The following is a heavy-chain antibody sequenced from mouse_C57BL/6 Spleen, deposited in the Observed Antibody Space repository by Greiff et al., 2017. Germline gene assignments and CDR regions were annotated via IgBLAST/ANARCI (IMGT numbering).Heavy chain of an antibody. CDR2: IHPNSGST. J-gene: IGHJ2*01. CDR3: ARGYYGSSYHFDY. D-gene: IGHD1-1*01. CDR1: GYTFTSYW. Sequence: QVQLQQPGAELVKPGASVKLSCKASGYTFTSYWMHWVKQRPGQGLEWIGMIHPNSGSTNYNEKFKSKATLTVDKSSSTAYMQLSSLTSEDSAVYYCARGYYGSSYHFDYWGQGTTLTVSS. V-gene: IGHV1-64*01.